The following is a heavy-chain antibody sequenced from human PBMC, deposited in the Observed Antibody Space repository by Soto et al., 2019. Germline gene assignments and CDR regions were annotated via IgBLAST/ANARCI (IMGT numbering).Heavy chain of an antibody. V-gene: IGHV5-51*01. Sequence: PGESLKISCKASGYDFTSYWIGWVRQKPGKGLEWMGMIYPGDSDTRDSPSFQGQVTISADKSTTSAYLQWSNLKASDTARYYCARRRSSTAFXIWSQGTMVTVSS. CDR2: IYPGDSDT. CDR3: ARRRSSTAFXI. CDR1: GYDFTSYW. D-gene: IGHD2-2*01. J-gene: IGHJ3*02.